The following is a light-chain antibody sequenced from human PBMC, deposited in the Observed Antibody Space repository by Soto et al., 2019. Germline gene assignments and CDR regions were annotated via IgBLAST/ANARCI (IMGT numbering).Light chain of an antibody. CDR2: DVT. Sequence: QSALTQPRSVSGSPGQSVTISCTGTGSDVAGYNYISWYQQHPGQAPKLVIYDVTKRPSGVPDRFSGSKSDHTASLTVSGLQAEDEADYYCCSYGVTYNLIFGGGTKLTVL. J-gene: IGLJ2*01. V-gene: IGLV2-11*01. CDR1: GSDVAGYNY. CDR3: CSYGVTYNLI.